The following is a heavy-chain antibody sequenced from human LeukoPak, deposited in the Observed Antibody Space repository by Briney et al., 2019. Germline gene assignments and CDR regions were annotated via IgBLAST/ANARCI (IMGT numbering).Heavy chain of an antibody. CDR3: ARKAWRATERSRFDP. CDR2: IYHSGST. CDR1: GGSISSGGYS. D-gene: IGHD1-14*01. J-gene: IGHJ5*02. V-gene: IGHV4-30-2*01. Sequence: SQTLSLTCAVSGGSISSGGYSWSWIRQPPGKGLEWIGYIYHSGSTYYNPSLKSRVTISVDRSKNQFSLKLSSVTAADTAVYYCARKAWRATERSRFDPRGQGTLVTVSS.